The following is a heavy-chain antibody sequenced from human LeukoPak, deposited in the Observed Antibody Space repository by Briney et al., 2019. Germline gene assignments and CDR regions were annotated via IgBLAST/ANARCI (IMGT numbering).Heavy chain of an antibody. J-gene: IGHJ4*02. CDR1: GGSFSGYY. CDR2: INHSGST. D-gene: IGHD1-7*01. Sequence: SETLSLTCAVYGGSFSGYYWSWIRQPPGKGLEWIGEINHSGSTNYNPSLKSRVTISVDTSKNQFSLKLSSATAADTAVYYCAREPMELRHYFDYWGQGTLVTVSS. CDR3: AREPMELRHYFDY. V-gene: IGHV4-34*01.